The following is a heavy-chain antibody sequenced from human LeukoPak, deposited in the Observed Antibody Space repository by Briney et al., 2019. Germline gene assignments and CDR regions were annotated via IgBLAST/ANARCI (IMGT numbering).Heavy chain of an antibody. J-gene: IGHJ4*02. CDR3: ARGSWIQLWWGFDY. CDR1: GGSISSGGYY. V-gene: IGHV4-31*03. D-gene: IGHD5-18*01. CDR2: IYYSGST. Sequence: PSQTLSLTCTVSGGSISSGGYYWSWIRQHPGKGLEWIGYIYYSGSTYYNSSLKSRVTISVDTSKNQFSLKLSSVTAADTAVYYCARGSWIQLWWGFDYWGQGTLVTVSS.